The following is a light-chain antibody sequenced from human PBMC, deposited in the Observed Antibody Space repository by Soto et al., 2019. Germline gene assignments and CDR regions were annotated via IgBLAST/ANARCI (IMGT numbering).Light chain of an antibody. CDR3: SSYTSSSTLVV. J-gene: IGLJ2*01. Sequence: QPVLTQPASVSGSPGQSITISCTGTSSDVGGYNYVSWYQQHPGKAPKLMIYDVSNRPSGVSNRFSGSKSGNTASLTISVLQAEDEADYYCSSYTSSSTLVVFGGGTQLTVL. V-gene: IGLV2-14*01. CDR1: SSDVGGYNY. CDR2: DVS.